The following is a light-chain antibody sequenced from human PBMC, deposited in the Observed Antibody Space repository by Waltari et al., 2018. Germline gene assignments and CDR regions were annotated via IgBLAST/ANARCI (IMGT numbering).Light chain of an antibody. CDR1: QSVSTNS. CDR2: GAS. J-gene: IGKJ1*01. CDR3: QQYGTSKT. V-gene: IGKV3-20*01. Sequence: EIVLTQSPGTLSLSPGERATLSCRASQSVSTNSLAWYQQKPGQAPRLLISGASSRATGIPDMFSGSGSGTDFTLTISRLEPEDFAVYYCQQYGTSKTFGQGTKVEIK.